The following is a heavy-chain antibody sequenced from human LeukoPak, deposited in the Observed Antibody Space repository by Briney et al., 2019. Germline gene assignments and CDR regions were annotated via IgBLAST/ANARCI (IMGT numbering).Heavy chain of an antibody. V-gene: IGHV3-30*02. CDR2: IRYDGSNK. J-gene: IGHJ5*02. Sequence: RTGGSLRLSCAASGFTFSSYGMHWVRQAPGKGLEWVAFIRYDGSNKYYADSVKGRFTISRDNSKNTLYLQMNSLRAEDTAVYYCAKAFWSGYFGLNWFDPWGQGTLVTVSS. CDR3: AKAFWSGYFGLNWFDP. D-gene: IGHD3-3*01. CDR1: GFTFSSYG.